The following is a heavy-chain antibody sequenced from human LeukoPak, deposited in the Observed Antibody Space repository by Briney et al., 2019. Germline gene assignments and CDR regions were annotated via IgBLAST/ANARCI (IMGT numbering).Heavy chain of an antibody. Sequence: SETLSLTCTVSGGSISSYYWSWIRQPPGKGLEWIGYIYYSGSTNYNPSLKSRVTISVDTSKNQFSLKLSSVTAADTAVYYCARSYDYVWGSYRFPYYYYGIDVWGQGTTVTVSS. CDR3: ARSYDYVWGSYRFPYYYYGIDV. CDR1: GGSISSYY. V-gene: IGHV4-59*01. CDR2: IYYSGST. D-gene: IGHD3-16*02. J-gene: IGHJ6*02.